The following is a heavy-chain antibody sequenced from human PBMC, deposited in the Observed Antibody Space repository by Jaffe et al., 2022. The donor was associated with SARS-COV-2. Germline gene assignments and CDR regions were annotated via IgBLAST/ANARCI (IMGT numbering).Heavy chain of an antibody. CDR2: INHSGST. V-gene: IGHV4-34*01. CDR1: GGSFSGYY. Sequence: QVQLQQWGAGLLKPSETLSLTCAVYGGSFSGYYWSWIRQPPGKGLEWIGEINHSGSTNYNPSLKSRVTISVDTSKNQFSLKLSSVTAADTAVYYCARVIAAAGAFDIWGQGTMVTVSS. J-gene: IGHJ3*02. D-gene: IGHD6-13*01. CDR3: ARVIAAAGAFDI.